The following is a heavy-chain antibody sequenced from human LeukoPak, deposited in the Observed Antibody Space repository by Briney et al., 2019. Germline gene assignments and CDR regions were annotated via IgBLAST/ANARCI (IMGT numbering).Heavy chain of an antibody. CDR1: GCTFSSYW. D-gene: IGHD5-18*01. V-gene: IGHV3-7*01. CDR2: IKQDGSEK. J-gene: IGHJ4*02. Sequence: GGSLRLSCAASGCTFSSYWMSWVRQAPGKGLEWVANIKQDGSEKYYVDSVKGRFTISRDNTKNSLYLQMNSLRAEDTAVYYCARDFTYSYWGQGTLVTVSS. CDR3: ARDFTYSY.